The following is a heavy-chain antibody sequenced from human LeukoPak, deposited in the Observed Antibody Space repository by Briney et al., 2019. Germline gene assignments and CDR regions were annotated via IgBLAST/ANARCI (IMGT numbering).Heavy chain of an antibody. V-gene: IGHV1-69*13. D-gene: IGHD4-23*01. CDR3: ARGLSYGGNSGFDF. CDR2: IIPIFGPA. CDR1: GGTFSSYA. Sequence: GASVKVSCKASGGTFSSYAINWVRQAPGQGLEWMGGIIPIFGPAYYAQNFQGRVTITADDSTSTAYMELSSLRSEDTAVYYCARGLSYGGNSGFDFWGQGTLVAVSS. J-gene: IGHJ4*02.